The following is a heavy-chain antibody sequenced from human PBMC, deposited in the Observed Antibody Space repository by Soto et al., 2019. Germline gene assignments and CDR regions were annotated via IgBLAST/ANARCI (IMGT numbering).Heavy chain of an antibody. CDR2: IYYSGST. D-gene: IGHD4-17*01. CDR1: GGSISSSSYY. J-gene: IGHJ3*02. CDR3: ARPQGSSEVTRGAWFHFAFDI. Sequence: PSETLSLTCTVSGGSISSSSYYWGWIRQPPGKGLEWIGSIYYSGSTYYNPSLKSRVTISVDTSKNQFSLKLSSVTAAHTAVYYCARPQGSSEVTRGAWFHFAFDIWGQGTMVTVSS. V-gene: IGHV4-39*01.